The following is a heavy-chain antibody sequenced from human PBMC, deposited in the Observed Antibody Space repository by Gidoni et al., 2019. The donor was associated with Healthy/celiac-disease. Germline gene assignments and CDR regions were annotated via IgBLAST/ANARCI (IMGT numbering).Heavy chain of an antibody. CDR1: GFTFRSYG. Sequence: QVQLVESGGGVVQPGRSLRPSCAASGFTFRSYGMHWGRQAPGKGLEWVAVISYEVSNTYYADSVKGRFTISRDKSKNTLYLQMNSLRAEDTAVYYCAKESCSSTSCYNAFDIWGQGTMVTVSS. D-gene: IGHD2-2*01. V-gene: IGHV3-30*18. CDR3: AKESCSSTSCYNAFDI. J-gene: IGHJ3*02. CDR2: ISYEVSNT.